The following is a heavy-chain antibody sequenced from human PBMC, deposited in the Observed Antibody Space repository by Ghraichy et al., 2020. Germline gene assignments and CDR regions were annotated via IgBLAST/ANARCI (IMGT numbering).Heavy chain of an antibody. Sequence: GGSLRLSCAASGFTFSSYWMHWVRQAPGKGLVWVSRINSDGSSTSYADSVKGRFTISRDNAKNTLYLQMNSLRAEDTAVYYCARGSGYGGSNNWFDPWGQGTLVTVSS. J-gene: IGHJ5*02. D-gene: IGHD4-23*01. CDR3: ARGSGYGGSNNWFDP. CDR2: INSDGSST. CDR1: GFTFSSYW. V-gene: IGHV3-74*01.